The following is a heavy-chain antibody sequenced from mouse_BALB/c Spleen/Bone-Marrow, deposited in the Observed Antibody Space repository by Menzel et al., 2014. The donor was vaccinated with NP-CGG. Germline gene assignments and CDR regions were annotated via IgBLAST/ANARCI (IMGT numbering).Heavy chain of an antibody. CDR3: ARGGRAMAF. CDR2: INPNNGRT. J-gene: IGHJ4*01. D-gene: IGHD3-3*01. Sequence: VQLQQSGAALVKPGASVNLSCRASGITFITYWIHWVKQRPGQGLEWIGEINPNNGRTNYNERFKTKATLTVDKSSSTAYMQLSSLTSEDSAGYYCARGGRAMAFWGQGTSGTVPS. CDR1: GITFITYW. V-gene: IGHV1S81*02.